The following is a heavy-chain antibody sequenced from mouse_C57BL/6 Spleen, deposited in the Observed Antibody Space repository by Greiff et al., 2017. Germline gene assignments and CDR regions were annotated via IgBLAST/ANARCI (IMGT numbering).Heavy chain of an antibody. D-gene: IGHD1-1*01. CDR3: ARWREDGSRDYYAMDY. Sequence: QVQLQQPGAELVKPGASVKLSCKASGYTFTSYWMHWVKQRPGQGLEWIGMIHPNSGSTNYNEKFKSKATLTVDKSSSTAYMQLSSLTSEDSAVYYCARWREDGSRDYYAMDYWGQGTSVTVSS. CDR2: IHPNSGST. V-gene: IGHV1-64*01. J-gene: IGHJ4*01. CDR1: GYTFTSYW.